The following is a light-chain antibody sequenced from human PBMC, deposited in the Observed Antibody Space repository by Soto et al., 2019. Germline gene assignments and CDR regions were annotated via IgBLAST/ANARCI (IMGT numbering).Light chain of an antibody. CDR1: QAVGRY. Sequence: IRMTQSPSSLSASAGDRVAIACRASQAVGRYLAWYQQKPGQAPKLLIYGASTLQSGVPSRFSGGGSGTDFTLTISCLQSEDFATYYCQHYKNYPWTFGQGTKVEIK. CDR3: QHYKNYPWT. CDR2: GAS. J-gene: IGKJ1*01. V-gene: IGKV1-8*01.